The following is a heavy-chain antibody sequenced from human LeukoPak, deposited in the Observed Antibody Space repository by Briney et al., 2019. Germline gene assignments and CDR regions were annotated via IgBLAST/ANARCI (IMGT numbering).Heavy chain of an antibody. CDR3: AKRNPHTNGWYEY. Sequence: GGSLRLSCVASGFTFSNYAMTWVRQAPGKGLEWVSAITGSGDTTYYADSVKGRFTISRDNSKNTLYLLMNSLRVDDTAVYFCAKRNPHTNGWYEYWGQGTLVTVAS. CDR1: GFTFSNYA. D-gene: IGHD6-19*01. CDR2: ITGSGDTT. V-gene: IGHV3-23*01. J-gene: IGHJ4*02.